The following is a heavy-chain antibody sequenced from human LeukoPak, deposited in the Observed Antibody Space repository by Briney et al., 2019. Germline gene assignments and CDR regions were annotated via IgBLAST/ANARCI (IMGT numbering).Heavy chain of an antibody. CDR3: ARDGRNTFDY. V-gene: IGHV3-33*01. CDR1: GFTFNTYG. Sequence: GGSLRLSCAASGFTFNTYGMHWVRQAPGKGLEWVAVIWYDGRNKYYADSVRGRFTISRDNSKNTLYLQMNSLRAEDTAVYYCARDGRNTFDYWGQGTLVTVSS. J-gene: IGHJ4*02. CDR2: IWYDGRNK.